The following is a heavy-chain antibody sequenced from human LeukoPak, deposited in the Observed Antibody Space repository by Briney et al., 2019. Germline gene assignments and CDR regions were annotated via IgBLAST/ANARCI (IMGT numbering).Heavy chain of an antibody. CDR3: ARGYYDFWSTSPNFDY. D-gene: IGHD3-3*01. CDR1: GGSFSGYY. Sequence: SETLSLTCAVYGGSFSGYYWSWIRQPPGKGLEWIGEINHSGSTNYNPSLKSRVTISVDTSKNQFSLKLSSVTAADTAVYYCARGYYDFWSTSPNFDYWGQGTLVTVSS. CDR2: INHSGST. J-gene: IGHJ4*02. V-gene: IGHV4-34*01.